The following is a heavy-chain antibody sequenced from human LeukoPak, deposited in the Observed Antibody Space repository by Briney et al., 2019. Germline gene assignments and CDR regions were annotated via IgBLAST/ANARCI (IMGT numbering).Heavy chain of an antibody. D-gene: IGHD5-18*01. CDR3: AKGWDVDTAIDY. CDR1: GFTFNSYG. J-gene: IGHJ4*02. Sequence: PGGSLRLSCAASGFTFNSYGMHWVRQAPGKGLEWAAFIQYAGSDKYYADSVKGRFTISRDNSKNTLYLQMNSLRAEDTAVYYCAKGWDVDTAIDYWGQGTLVTVSS. CDR2: IQYAGSDK. V-gene: IGHV3-30*02.